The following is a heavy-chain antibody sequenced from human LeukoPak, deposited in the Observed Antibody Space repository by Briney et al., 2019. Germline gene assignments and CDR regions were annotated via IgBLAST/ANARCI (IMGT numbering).Heavy chain of an antibody. CDR1: GFTFSSYS. D-gene: IGHD3-10*01. V-gene: IGHV3-21*01. CDR2: IRSSSSYI. CDR3: ARIRFGESYAPKSYYYYYMDV. Sequence: PGGSLRLSCAASGFTFSSYSMNWVRQAPGKGLEWVSSIRSSSSYIYYADSVKGRFTISRDNAKNSLYLQMNRLRVEDTAVYYCARIRFGESYAPKSYYYYYMDVWGIGTTVTISS. J-gene: IGHJ6*03.